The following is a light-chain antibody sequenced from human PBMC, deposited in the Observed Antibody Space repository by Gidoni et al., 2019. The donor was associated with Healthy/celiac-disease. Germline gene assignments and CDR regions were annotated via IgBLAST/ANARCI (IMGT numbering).Light chain of an antibody. J-gene: IGLJ3*02. Sequence: QSAWNKPAPVSGSPGQSITISCTGTSSDVGGYNYVSWYQQHQGKAPKLMLYDVSNRPSGVSNRFSGSKSCNTASLTISGLQAEDEADYSCSSYTSSSTWVFGGGTKLTVL. V-gene: IGLV2-14*01. CDR3: SSYTSSSTWV. CDR1: SSDVGGYNY. CDR2: DVS.